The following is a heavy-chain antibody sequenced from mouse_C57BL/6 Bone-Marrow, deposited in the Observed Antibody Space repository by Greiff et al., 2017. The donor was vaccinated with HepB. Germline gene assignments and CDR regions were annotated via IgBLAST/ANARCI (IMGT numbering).Heavy chain of an antibody. CDR2: INYDGSST. Sequence: DVMLVESEGGLVQPGSSMKLSCTASGFTFSDYYMAWVRQVPEKGLEWVANINYDGSSTYYLDSLKSRFIISRDNAKNILYLQMSSLKSEDTATYYCARALYDYDEEGHYYAMDYWGQGTSVTVSS. V-gene: IGHV5-16*01. CDR3: ARALYDYDEEGHYYAMDY. J-gene: IGHJ4*01. CDR1: GFTFSDYY. D-gene: IGHD2-4*01.